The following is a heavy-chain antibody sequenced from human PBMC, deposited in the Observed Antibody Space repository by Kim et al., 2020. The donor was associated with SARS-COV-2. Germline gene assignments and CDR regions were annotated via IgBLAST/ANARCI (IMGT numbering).Heavy chain of an antibody. D-gene: IGHD1-26*01. CDR3: ARASLRLGELLWGYYGMDV. CDR1: GFTVSSNY. J-gene: IGHJ6*02. Sequence: GGSLRLSCAASGFTVSSNYMSWVRQAPGKGLEWVSVIYSGGSTYYADSVKGRFTISRDNSKNTLYLQMNSLRAEDTAAYYCARASLRLGELLWGYYGMDVWGQGTTVTVSS. CDR2: IYSGGST. V-gene: IGHV3-53*01.